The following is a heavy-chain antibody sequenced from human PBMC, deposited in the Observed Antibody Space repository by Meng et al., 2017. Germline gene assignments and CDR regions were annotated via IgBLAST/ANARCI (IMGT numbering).Heavy chain of an antibody. CDR2: IKEDGSEK. V-gene: IGHV3-7*01. Sequence: GESLMISCAASGFTFSSYWMSWVRQAPGKGLEWVANIKEDGSEKYHVDSVKGRFTISRDDAQNSVYLQMNSLRAEDTAVYYCARMGSMVRGVPRHVAFDIWGQGTMVTVSS. CDR1: GFTFSSYW. CDR3: ARMGSMVRGVPRHVAFDI. J-gene: IGHJ3*02. D-gene: IGHD3-10*01.